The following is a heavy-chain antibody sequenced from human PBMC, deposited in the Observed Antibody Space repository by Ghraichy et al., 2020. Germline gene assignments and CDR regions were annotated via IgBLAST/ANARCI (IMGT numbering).Heavy chain of an antibody. V-gene: IGHV4-39*01. D-gene: IGHD6-19*01. CDR3: ARGKQWLVQGDY. J-gene: IGHJ4*02. CDR1: GGSISSSSDY. CDR2: IYYSGTT. Sequence: SETLSLTCTVSGGSISSSSDYWGWIRQPPGKGLEWIGSIYYSGTTYYNPSLKSRVTISVDTSKNQFSLTLSSATAADTAVYYCARGKQWLVQGDYWGQGTLVTVSS.